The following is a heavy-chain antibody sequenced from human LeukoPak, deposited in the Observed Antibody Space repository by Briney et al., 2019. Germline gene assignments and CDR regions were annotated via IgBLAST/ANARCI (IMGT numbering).Heavy chain of an antibody. D-gene: IGHD3-10*01. J-gene: IGHJ5*02. CDR3: AKDFHFINKLLWFGELLYKGDWFDP. CDR1: GFTFSSYA. Sequence: PGGSLRLSCAASGFTFSSYAMSWVRQAPGKGLEWASAISGSGGSTYYADSVKGRFTISRDNSKNTLYLQMNSLRAEDTAVYYCAKDFHFINKLLWFGELLYKGDWFDPWGQGTLVTVSS. V-gene: IGHV3-23*01. CDR2: ISGSGGST.